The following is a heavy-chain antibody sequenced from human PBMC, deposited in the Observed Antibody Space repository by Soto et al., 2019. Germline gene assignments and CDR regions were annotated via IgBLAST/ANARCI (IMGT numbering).Heavy chain of an antibody. CDR1: GGSISSSSYY. CDR3: ARLGGVVAATNSWFDP. Sequence: SETLSLTCTVSGGSISSSSYYWGWIRQPPEKGLERIGSIYYSGSTYYNPSLKSRVTISVDTSKNQFSLKLSSVTAADTAVYYCARLGGVVAATNSWFDPGGQGTLVT. J-gene: IGHJ5*02. V-gene: IGHV4-39*01. D-gene: IGHD2-15*01. CDR2: IYYSGST.